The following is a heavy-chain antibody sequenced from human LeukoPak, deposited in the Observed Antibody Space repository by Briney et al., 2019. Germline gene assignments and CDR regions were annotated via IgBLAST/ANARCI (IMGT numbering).Heavy chain of an antibody. CDR3: ARAGIHLDY. V-gene: IGHV4-59*08. D-gene: IGHD5-18*01. CDR2: VSYTGDA. CDR1: GGAISSYY. J-gene: IGHJ4*02. Sequence: PSETLSLTCTVPGGAISSYYWSWIRQPPGKGLEWIGYVSYTGDASQNPSLRGRVTMSVDTSNNQVSLELSSVTAADTAVYYCARAGIHLDYWGQGTLVTVSS.